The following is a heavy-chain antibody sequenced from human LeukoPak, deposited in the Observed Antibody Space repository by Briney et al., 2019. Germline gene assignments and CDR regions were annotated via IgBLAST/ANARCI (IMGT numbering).Heavy chain of an antibody. Sequence: SETLSLTCAVSGYSLSSGYYWGWIRQPPGKGLEWIGSIYHSGSTYYNPSLKSRVTISVDTSKNQFSLKLSSVTAADTAVYYCARAAGYCSGGSCYSRDNWFDPWGQGTLVTVSS. CDR2: IYHSGST. CDR1: GYSLSSGYY. V-gene: IGHV4-38-2*01. CDR3: ARAAGYCSGGSCYSRDNWFDP. D-gene: IGHD2-15*01. J-gene: IGHJ5*02.